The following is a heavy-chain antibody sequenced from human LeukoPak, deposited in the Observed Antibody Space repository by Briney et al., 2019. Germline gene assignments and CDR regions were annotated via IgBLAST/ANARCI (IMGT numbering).Heavy chain of an antibody. Sequence: SETLSLTCTVSGGSISSSSYYWGWIRQPPGKGLEWIGSIYYSGSTYYNPSPKSRLTISPDTSKNQFSLKLTSVTAADTAVYYCTREVRSAWASFDPWGQGTLVIVSS. D-gene: IGHD1-26*01. V-gene: IGHV4-39*07. CDR3: TREVRSAWASFDP. CDR1: GGSISSSSYY. J-gene: IGHJ5*02. CDR2: IYYSGST.